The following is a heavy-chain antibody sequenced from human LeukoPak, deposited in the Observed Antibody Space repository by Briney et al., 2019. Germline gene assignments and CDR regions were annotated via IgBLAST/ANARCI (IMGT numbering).Heavy chain of an antibody. D-gene: IGHD6-19*01. CDR2: IKQDGSEK. Sequence: GGSLRLSCAASGFTFSNYWMSWVRQAPGKGLEWVANIKQDGSEKCYVDSVNGRFIISRDNPKKSLYLQMNSLRAEDTAVYYCARELSSGWLDYWGQGTLVTVSS. CDR3: ARELSSGWLDY. J-gene: IGHJ4*02. V-gene: IGHV3-7*01. CDR1: GFTFSNYW.